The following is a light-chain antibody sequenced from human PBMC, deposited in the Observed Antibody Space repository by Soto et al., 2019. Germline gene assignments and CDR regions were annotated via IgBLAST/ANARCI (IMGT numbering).Light chain of an antibody. J-gene: IGKJ1*01. CDR2: DAS. CDR3: QQYNSYWT. Sequence: DIPMTQSPSSVSASIGDTVTITFRVSQDISTLLAWYQQKPGKAPKLLIYDASSLESGVPSRFSGSGSGTEFTLTISSLQPDDFATYYCQQYNSYWTFGQGTKVDI. CDR1: QDISTL. V-gene: IGKV1-5*01.